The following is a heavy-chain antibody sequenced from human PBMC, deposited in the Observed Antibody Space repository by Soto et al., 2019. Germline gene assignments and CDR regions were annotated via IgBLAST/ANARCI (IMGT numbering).Heavy chain of an antibody. CDR2: IYYNGNT. CDR3: ARVRTGYFDY. J-gene: IGHJ4*02. D-gene: IGHD3-9*01. CDR1: GGAINDHY. V-gene: IGHV4-59*11. Sequence: QVQLQESGPGLVKPSETLSLTCTLSGGAINDHYWSFIRQPPGKGLEWIGYIYYNGNTNYNPSLESRVTISVDRSRNQFSLRLTSLTAADTAVYYCARVRTGYFDYWGRGALVTVPS.